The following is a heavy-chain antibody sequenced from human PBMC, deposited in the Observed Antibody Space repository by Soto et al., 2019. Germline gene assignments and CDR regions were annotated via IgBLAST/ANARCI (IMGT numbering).Heavy chain of an antibody. V-gene: IGHV3-53*01. CDR2: IYDSGST. Sequence: GGSLRLSCAASGFTVISNYMSWVRQAPGKGLEWVSVIYDSGSTYYADSVKGRFTISRDNSKNTLYLQMNRLRAEDTAVYYCVRDDIGLGIDYWGQGALVTVSS. CDR1: GFTVISNY. J-gene: IGHJ4*02. D-gene: IGHD1-26*01. CDR3: VRDDIGLGIDY.